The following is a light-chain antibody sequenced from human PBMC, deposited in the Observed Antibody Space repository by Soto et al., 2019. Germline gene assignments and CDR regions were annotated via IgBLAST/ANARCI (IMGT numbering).Light chain of an antibody. CDR1: SSDVGGYNS. CDR2: DVN. V-gene: IGLV2-14*01. J-gene: IGLJ2*01. Sequence: HSALTQPASVSGSPGESITISCTGTSSDVGGYNSVSWHQQHPGKAPKLLVYDVNNRPSGVSNRFSGSKSGNTASLTISGLQAEDEADYYCASYTSRSTLAFGGGTKLTVL. CDR3: ASYTSRSTLA.